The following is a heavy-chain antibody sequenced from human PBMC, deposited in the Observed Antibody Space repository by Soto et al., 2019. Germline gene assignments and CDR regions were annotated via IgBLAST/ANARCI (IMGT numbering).Heavy chain of an antibody. Sequence: GGSLRLSCAASRFTLSEHYMSWVRHAPGKEPEWVSHISGSSSYTAYAESVKGRFTISRDNAKNSLFLQMNSLRAEDTAVYYCARVNPGYSYVNYWGQGT. D-gene: IGHD5-18*01. J-gene: IGHJ4*02. CDR1: RFTLSEHY. CDR2: ISGSSSYT. CDR3: ARVNPGYSYVNY. V-gene: IGHV3-11*06.